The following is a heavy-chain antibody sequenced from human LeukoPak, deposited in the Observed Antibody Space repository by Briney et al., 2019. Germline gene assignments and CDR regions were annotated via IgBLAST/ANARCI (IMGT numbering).Heavy chain of an antibody. CDR3: ASQGYCSGGSCYGMDV. V-gene: IGHV4-59*08. Sequence: SETLSLTCTVSGGSISSYYWSWIRQPPGKGLEWIGYIYYSGSTNYNPSLKSRVTISVDTSKNQFSLKLSSVTAADTAVYYCASQGYCSGGSCYGMDVWGQGTTVTVSS. CDR1: GGSISSYY. J-gene: IGHJ6*02. D-gene: IGHD2-15*01. CDR2: IYYSGST.